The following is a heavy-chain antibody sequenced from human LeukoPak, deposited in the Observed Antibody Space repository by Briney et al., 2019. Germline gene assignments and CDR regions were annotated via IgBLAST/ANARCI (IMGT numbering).Heavy chain of an antibody. Sequence: ASVKVSCKASGYTFTSYDINWVRQATGQGLEWMGWMNPNSGNTGYAQKFQGRVTMTRNTSISTAYMELSSLRSEDTAVYYCARSHRGSSGWYVRAYYYYYYMDVWGKGTTVTISS. CDR3: ARSHRGSSGWYVRAYYYYYYMDV. CDR1: GYTFTSYD. V-gene: IGHV1-8*01. J-gene: IGHJ6*03. D-gene: IGHD6-19*01. CDR2: MNPNSGNT.